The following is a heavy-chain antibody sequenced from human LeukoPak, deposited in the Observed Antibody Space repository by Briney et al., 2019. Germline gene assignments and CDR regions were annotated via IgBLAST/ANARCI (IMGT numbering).Heavy chain of an antibody. Sequence: PGGSLRLSCAPSGFPFGSYRMNWFRKPPGKGLEWAYSISSSSSYIYYADSVKGRFTISRDNAKNSLYLQMNSLRAEDTAVYYCARVDTIFGVVPTLDYWGQGTLVTVSS. V-gene: IGHV3-21*01. J-gene: IGHJ4*02. CDR2: ISSSSSYI. CDR1: GFPFGSYR. D-gene: IGHD3-3*01. CDR3: ARVDTIFGVVPTLDY.